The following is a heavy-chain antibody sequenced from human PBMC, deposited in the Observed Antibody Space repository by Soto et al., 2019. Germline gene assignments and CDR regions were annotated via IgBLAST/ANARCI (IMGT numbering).Heavy chain of an antibody. J-gene: IGHJ3*02. D-gene: IGHD3-10*01. CDR2: IYYSGST. Sequence: SETRSLTCTVSGGSISSYYWSWIRQPPGKGLEWIGYIYYSGSTNYNPSLKSRVTISVDTSKNQFSLKLSSVTAADTAVYYCARVRWLDDAFDIWGQGTMVT. CDR1: GGSISSYY. CDR3: ARVRWLDDAFDI. V-gene: IGHV4-59*01.